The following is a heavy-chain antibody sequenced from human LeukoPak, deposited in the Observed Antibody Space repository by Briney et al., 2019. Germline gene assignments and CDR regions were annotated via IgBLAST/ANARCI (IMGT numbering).Heavy chain of an antibody. J-gene: IGHJ4*02. CDR3: ARERVGGIAVAGLFDY. D-gene: IGHD6-19*01. CDR1: GFTFSSYW. V-gene: IGHV3-7*03. Sequence: GGSLRLSCAASGFTFSSYWMSWVLQAPGKGLEWVANIKQDGSEKYYVDSVKGRFTISRDNAKNSLYLQMNSLRAEDTAVYYCARERVGGIAVAGLFDYWGQGTLVTVSS. CDR2: IKQDGSEK.